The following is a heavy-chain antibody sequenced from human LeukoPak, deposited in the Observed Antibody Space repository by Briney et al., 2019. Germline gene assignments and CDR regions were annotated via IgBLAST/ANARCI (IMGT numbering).Heavy chain of an antibody. J-gene: IGHJ4*02. D-gene: IGHD3-22*01. V-gene: IGHV3-21*01. Sequence: PGGSLRLSCAASGFTFSSYAMGWVRQAPGKGLEWVSTINNRGTSTYYADSVKGRFTISRDNAKNSLYLQMNSLRAEDTAVYYCARDLGYYDSSGSKPWGQGTLVTVSS. CDR1: GFTFSSYA. CDR2: INNRGTST. CDR3: ARDLGYYDSSGSKP.